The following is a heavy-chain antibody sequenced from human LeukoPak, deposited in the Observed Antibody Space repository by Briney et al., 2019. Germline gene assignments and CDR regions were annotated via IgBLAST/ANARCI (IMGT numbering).Heavy chain of an antibody. Sequence: GGSLRLSCAASGFTLSNFAMSWVRQAPGKGLEWVSSITDSGVGTFYADSLSGRFTISRDNSKNTLYLQMKNLRAADTATYYCAKMTDARGRYGSGSHWGQGTLVAVSS. CDR3: AKMTDARGRYGSGSH. CDR2: ITDSGVGT. CDR1: GFTLSNFA. V-gene: IGHV3-23*01. D-gene: IGHD3-10*01. J-gene: IGHJ4*01.